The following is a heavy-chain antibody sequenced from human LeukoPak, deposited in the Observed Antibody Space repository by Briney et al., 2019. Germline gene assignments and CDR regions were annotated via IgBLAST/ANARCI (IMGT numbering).Heavy chain of an antibody. CDR1: GGSFSGYY. V-gene: IGHV4-34*01. J-gene: IGHJ4*02. Sequence: KPSETLSLTCAVYGGSFSGYYWSWIRQPPGKGLEWIGEINHSGRTNYNPSLKSRVTISVDTSKNQFSLKLSSVTAADTAVYYCARGPGPARGRFDYWGQGTLVTVSS. CDR2: INHSGRT. D-gene: IGHD3-10*01. CDR3: ARGPGPARGRFDY.